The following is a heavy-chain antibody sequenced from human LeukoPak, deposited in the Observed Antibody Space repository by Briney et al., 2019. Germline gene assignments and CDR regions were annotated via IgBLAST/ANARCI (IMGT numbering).Heavy chain of an antibody. Sequence: PSETLSLTCTVSGGSISSYYWSWIRQPPGKGLEWIGYMYYSGSTNYNPSPKSRVTISVDTSKNQFSLELSSVTAADTAVYYCARVASPDEGGYYYSYYYYYMDVWGKGTTVTISS. V-gene: IGHV4-59*01. CDR2: MYYSGST. CDR1: GGSISSYY. D-gene: IGHD3-22*01. J-gene: IGHJ6*03. CDR3: ARVASPDEGGYYYSYYYYYMDV.